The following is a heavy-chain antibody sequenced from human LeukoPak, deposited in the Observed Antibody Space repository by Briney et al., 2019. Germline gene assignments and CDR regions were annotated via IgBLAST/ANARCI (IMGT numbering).Heavy chain of an antibody. CDR1: GFAVNTKF. CDR2: IYSGGLT. V-gene: IGHV3-53*01. Sequence: PGGSLRLSCAASGFAVNTKFMHWVRQAPGKGLEWISVIYSGGLTYYADSVEGRFTISRDNSKNKLYLDMNSLRAEDTAVYYCARDEVTSGGGLESWGQGALVIV. D-gene: IGHD3-16*01. J-gene: IGHJ4*02. CDR3: ARDEVTSGGGLES.